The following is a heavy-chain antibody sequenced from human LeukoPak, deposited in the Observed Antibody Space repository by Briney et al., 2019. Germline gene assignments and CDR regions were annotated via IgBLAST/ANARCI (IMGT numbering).Heavy chain of an antibody. Sequence: GSLRLSCSASGFTFNSFFLNWVRLTPRRGLEWVACISQDGSEIFYMDSVRGRFTISRDNTKNSLYLQMDSLRAEDTAVYFCVRDLGHSRHYFEYWGQGALVTVSS. J-gene: IGHJ4*02. CDR1: GFTFNSFF. CDR3: VRDLGHSRHYFEY. D-gene: IGHD7-27*01. CDR2: ISQDGSEI. V-gene: IGHV3-7*01.